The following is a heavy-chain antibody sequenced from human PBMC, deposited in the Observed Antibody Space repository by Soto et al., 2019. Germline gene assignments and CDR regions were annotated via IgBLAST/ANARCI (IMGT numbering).Heavy chain of an antibody. V-gene: IGHV3-21*01. CDR3: AISSSFRYCSGGSCYSDRWFDP. CDR1: GFTFSSYS. D-gene: IGHD2-15*01. Sequence: SLRLSCAASGFTFSSYSMNWVRQAPGKGLEWVSSISSSSSYIYYADSVKGRFTISRDNAKNSLYLQMNSLRAEDTAVYYCAISSSFRYCSGGSCYSDRWFDPWGQGTLVTVSS. CDR2: ISSSSSYI. J-gene: IGHJ5*02.